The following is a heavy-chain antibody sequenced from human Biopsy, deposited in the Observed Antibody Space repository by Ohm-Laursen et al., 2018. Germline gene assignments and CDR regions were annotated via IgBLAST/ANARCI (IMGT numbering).Heavy chain of an antibody. V-gene: IGHV3-21*01. J-gene: IGHJ4*02. D-gene: IGHD2-8*01. CDR3: ARDGEAKYCKHGVCPSDF. CDR2: MSASGNHI. CDR1: GFTFSGFS. Sequence: SLRLSCAAPGFTFSGFSMYWVRQAPGKGLGWVSSMSASGNHIYYTDSVKGRFTVSRDNSKNSVYRQMNSLRVEDTAVYYCARDGEAKYCKHGVCPSDFWGQGTLVTVSS.